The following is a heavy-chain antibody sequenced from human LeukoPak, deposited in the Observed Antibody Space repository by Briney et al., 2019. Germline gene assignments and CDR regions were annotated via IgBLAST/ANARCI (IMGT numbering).Heavy chain of an antibody. CDR3: AKEEGDGSGSYSYFDY. D-gene: IGHD3-10*01. CDR1: GFTFSSYA. J-gene: IGHJ4*02. V-gene: IGHV3-23*01. Sequence: PGGSLRLSCAASGFTFSSYAMSWVRQAPGKGLEWVSAISGSGGSTYYADSVKGRFTISRDNSKNTLYLQMNSLRAEDTAVYYCAKEEGDGSGSYSYFDYWGQGTLVTVSS. CDR2: ISGSGGST.